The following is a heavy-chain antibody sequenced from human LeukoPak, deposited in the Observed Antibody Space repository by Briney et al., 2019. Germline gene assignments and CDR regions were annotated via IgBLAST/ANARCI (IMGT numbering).Heavy chain of an antibody. J-gene: IGHJ5*02. CDR3: ARDQGLWFGELTWFDP. D-gene: IGHD3-10*01. CDR1: GVSISSISYY. CDR2: IYYSGST. Sequence: SETLSLTCTVSGVSISSISYYWGWIRQPPGKGLWWIGSIYYSGSTYYNPSLKSRVTISVDTSKNQFSLKLSSVTAAATAVYYCARDQGLWFGELTWFDPWGQGTLVTVSS. V-gene: IGHV4-39*07.